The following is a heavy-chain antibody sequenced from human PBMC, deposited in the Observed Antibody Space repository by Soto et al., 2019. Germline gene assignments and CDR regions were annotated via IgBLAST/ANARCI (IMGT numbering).Heavy chain of an antibody. CDR2: ILTETDGGTT. Sequence: EVQLVESGGGLVEPGGSLKLSCTASGFSLSNAWMSWVRQAPGRGLEWVASILTETDGGTTDYAAPVRGRFTISRDDSTNTLCLQMSSLTTEDTAVYYCTTYDFIWGRDRYRWPYWGGGTLVTVSS. J-gene: IGHJ4*02. V-gene: IGHV3-15*01. CDR1: GFSLSNAW. CDR3: TTYDFIWGRDRYRWPY. D-gene: IGHD3-16*02.